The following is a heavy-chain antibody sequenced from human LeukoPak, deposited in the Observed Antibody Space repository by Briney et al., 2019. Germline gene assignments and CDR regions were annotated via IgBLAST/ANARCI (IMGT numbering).Heavy chain of an antibody. CDR1: GFTFSSYS. D-gene: IGHD7-27*01. V-gene: IGHV3-21*01. CDR3: ARDLMGTQYGMDV. J-gene: IGHJ6*02. Sequence: PGGSLRLSCAASGFTFSSYSMNWVRQAPGKGLEWVSSISSSSSHIYYADSVKGRFTISRDNAKNSLYLQMNSLRAEDTAVYYCARDLMGTQYGMDVWGQGTTVTVSS. CDR2: ISSSSSHI.